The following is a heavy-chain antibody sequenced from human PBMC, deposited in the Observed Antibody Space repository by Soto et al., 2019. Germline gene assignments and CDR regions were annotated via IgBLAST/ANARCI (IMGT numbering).Heavy chain of an antibody. Sequence: VQLVESGGGVVQPGRSLRLSCAASGFTFSDYAMHWVRQAPGKGLEWGAVVSHDGRNTHYADSVKGRFTISRDSSKNTVSLEMTSLRAEDTAVYYCAKGGLQWLFTSDFNYWGQGALVTVSS. D-gene: IGHD6-19*01. J-gene: IGHJ4*02. CDR1: GFTFSDYA. CDR3: AKGGLQWLFTSDFNY. CDR2: VSHDGRNT. V-gene: IGHV3-30*18.